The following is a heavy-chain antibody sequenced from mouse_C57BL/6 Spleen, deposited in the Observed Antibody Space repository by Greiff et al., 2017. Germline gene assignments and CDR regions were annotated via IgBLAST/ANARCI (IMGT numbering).Heavy chain of an antibody. V-gene: IGHV5-16*01. Sequence: EVQGVESEGGLVQPGSSMKLSCTASGFTFSDFYMAWVRQVPEKGLEWVANINYDGSSTYYLDSLKSRFIISRDNAKTILYLQMSSLKSADTATYDCARDEGDGNYQTWFAYWGQGTLVTVSA. CDR3: ARDEGDGNYQTWFAY. CDR2: INYDGSST. CDR1: GFTFSDFY. J-gene: IGHJ3*01. D-gene: IGHD2-1*01.